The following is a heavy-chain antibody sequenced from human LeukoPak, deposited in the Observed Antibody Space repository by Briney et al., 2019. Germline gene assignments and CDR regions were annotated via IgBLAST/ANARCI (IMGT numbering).Heavy chain of an antibody. CDR2: IYYSGST. CDR3: ARVDYGGNSPDAET. CDR1: GGSISSYY. Sequence: SETLSLTCTVSGGSISSYYWSWIRQPPGKGREWVGYIYYSGSTNYNPSLKSRVTISVDTSNTQFSLKLSSVTAADTAVYYCARVDYGGNSPDAETWGQGTLVTVSS. J-gene: IGHJ5*02. V-gene: IGHV4-59*01. D-gene: IGHD4-23*01.